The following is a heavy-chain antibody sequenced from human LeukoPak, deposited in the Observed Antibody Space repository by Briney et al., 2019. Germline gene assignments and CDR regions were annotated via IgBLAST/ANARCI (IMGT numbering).Heavy chain of an antibody. J-gene: IGHJ4*02. Sequence: SETLSLTCAVYNGSFSGYYWSWIRQPPGKGLERIGEINHRGRTNYNPSLKSRVTMSVNTSKNQFSLKLSSVTAADTAVYYCAGEGGSDYWGQGTLVTVSS. V-gene: IGHV4-34*01. CDR1: NGSFSGYY. CDR2: INHRGRT. CDR3: AGEGGSDY. D-gene: IGHD3-16*01.